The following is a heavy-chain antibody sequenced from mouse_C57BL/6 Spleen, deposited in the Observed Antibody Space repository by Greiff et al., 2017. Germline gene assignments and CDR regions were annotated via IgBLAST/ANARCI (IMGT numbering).Heavy chain of an antibody. Sequence: EVKLQESGGGLVKPGGSLKLSCAASGFTFSSYAMSWVRQTPEKRLEWVATISDGGSYTYYPDNVKGRFTISRDNAKNNLYLQMSHLKSEDTAMYYCAREGMGLVAYWGQVTLVTVSA. CDR2: ISDGGSYT. J-gene: IGHJ3*01. V-gene: IGHV5-4*01. D-gene: IGHD4-1*01. CDR1: GFTFSSYA. CDR3: AREGMGLVAY.